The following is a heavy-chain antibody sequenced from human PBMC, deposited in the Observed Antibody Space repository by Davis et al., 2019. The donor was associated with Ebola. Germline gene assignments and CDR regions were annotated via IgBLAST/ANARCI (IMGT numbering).Heavy chain of an antibody. Sequence: PGGSLRLSCAASGFTFSDYYMSWIRQAPGKGLEWVSYISSSSSYTNYADSVKGRFTISRDNAKNSLYLQMNSLRPSDTATYYCARRGGSYIRQGFWFDSWGQGTRVTVS. D-gene: IGHD1-26*01. CDR2: ISSSSSYT. CDR1: GFTFSDYY. J-gene: IGHJ5*01. CDR3: ARRGGSYIRQGFWFDS. V-gene: IGHV3-11*03.